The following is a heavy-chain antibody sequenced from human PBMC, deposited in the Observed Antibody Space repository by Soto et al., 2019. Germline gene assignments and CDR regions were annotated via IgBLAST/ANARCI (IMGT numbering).Heavy chain of an antibody. V-gene: IGHV1-69*01. CDR2: IIPTFATT. D-gene: IGHD4-17*01. J-gene: IGHJ4*02. CDR3: ARESGDYGRPYFDY. CDR1: GGTFTSFP. Sequence: VQLVQSGAEVKKPGSSVKVSCKASGGTFTSFPFSWVRQAPGQGLEWMGGIIPTFATTNYAPKFQGRLTITADESTTTAYMELSGLTPEDTAVYYCARESGDYGRPYFDYWGQGTLVTVSS.